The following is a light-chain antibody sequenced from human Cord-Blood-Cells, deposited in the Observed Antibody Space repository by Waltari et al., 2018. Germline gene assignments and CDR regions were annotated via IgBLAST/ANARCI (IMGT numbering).Light chain of an antibody. V-gene: IGLV2-14*01. CDR1: SSDVGGYNY. CDR2: DVS. J-gene: IGLJ2*01. CDR3: SSYTSSSTVV. Sequence: QSALTQPASVAGSPGQSITISCTGTSSDVGGYNYVAWYQQHPGKAPKLMIYDVSNRPSGVSNRFSGSKSGNTAPLTISGLQAEDEPDYYCSSYTSSSTVVFGGGTKLTVL.